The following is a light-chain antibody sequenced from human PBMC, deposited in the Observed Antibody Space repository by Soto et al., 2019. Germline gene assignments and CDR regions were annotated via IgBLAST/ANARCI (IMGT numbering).Light chain of an antibody. CDR2: AAS. Sequence: IQMTQSPSSLSASAGDEVTITCRGRHVIMTYLNWYQLKPGQPPRLLIYAASSLQSGIPSRFSGSGSGTDFTLTISSLQSEDFATYYCQQSYNSPRTFGQGTKVDIK. V-gene: IGKV1-39*01. CDR1: HVIMTY. J-gene: IGKJ1*01. CDR3: QQSYNSPRT.